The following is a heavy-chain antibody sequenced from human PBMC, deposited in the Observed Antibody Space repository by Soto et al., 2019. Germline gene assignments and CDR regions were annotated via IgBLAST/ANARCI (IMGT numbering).Heavy chain of an antibody. CDR1: GFTFSNYW. J-gene: IGHJ4*02. D-gene: IGHD4-17*01. Sequence: GGSLRLSCAASGFTFSNYWIHWVRQAPGKGLVWVSRIKGDEITTNYADSVKGRFTISRDNAKNTVFLQMHSLRAEDTALYYCARGLCGAYGQDFWGKGILVTVPS. CDR2: IKGDEITT. V-gene: IGHV3-74*01. CDR3: ARGLCGAYGQDF.